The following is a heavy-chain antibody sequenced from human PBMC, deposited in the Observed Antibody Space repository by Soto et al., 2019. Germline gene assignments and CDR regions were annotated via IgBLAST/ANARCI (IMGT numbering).Heavy chain of an antibody. CDR3: ARGRYYYGSGSFFHGI. J-gene: IGHJ4*02. CDR2: IYHSGST. D-gene: IGHD3-10*01. Sequence: NPSETLSLTCAVSGGSISSSNWWSWVRRPPGKGLEWIGEIYHSGSTNYNPSLKSRVTISVDKSKNQFSLKLSSVTAADTAVYYCARGRYYYGSGSFFHGIWGQGTLVTVSS. V-gene: IGHV4-4*02. CDR1: GGSISSSNW.